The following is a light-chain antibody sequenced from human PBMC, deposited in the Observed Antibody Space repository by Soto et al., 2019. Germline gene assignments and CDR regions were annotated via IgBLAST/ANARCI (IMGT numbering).Light chain of an antibody. J-gene: IGLJ3*02. CDR3: ALYIGSGIGV. CDR1: SGSVATRYD. Sequence: QTVVTQEPSFSVSPGGTVTLTCGVSSGSVATRYDHSWYQQTPGQAPRTLIYSTSTRSSGVPDRFSGSIVGNKAALTISGAQADDESDYYCALYIGSGIGVFGGGTKLTVL. V-gene: IGLV8-61*01. CDR2: STS.